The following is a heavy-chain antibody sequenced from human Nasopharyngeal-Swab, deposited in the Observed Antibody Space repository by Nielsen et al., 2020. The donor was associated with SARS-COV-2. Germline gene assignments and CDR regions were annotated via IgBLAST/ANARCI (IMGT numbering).Heavy chain of an antibody. V-gene: IGHV4-34*01. J-gene: IGHJ6*03. D-gene: IGHD6-6*01. CDR3: ARVLRGVAARPLGFGYYYYYYMDV. Sequence: WIRQHPGKGLEWIGEINHSGSTNYNPSLKSRVTISVDTSKNQFSLKLSSVTAADTAVYYCARVLRGVAARPLGFGYYYYYYMDVWGKGTTVTVSS. CDR2: INHSGST.